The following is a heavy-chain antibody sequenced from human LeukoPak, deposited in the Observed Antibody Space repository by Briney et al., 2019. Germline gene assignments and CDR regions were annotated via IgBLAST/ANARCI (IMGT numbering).Heavy chain of an antibody. J-gene: IGHJ4*02. D-gene: IGHD5-12*01. CDR1: GFTFSSYW. CDR2: INSDGSST. Sequence: GGSLRLSCAASGFTFSSYWMHWVRQAPGKGLVWVSRINSDGSSTSYADSVKGRFTISRDNAKNTLYLQMNSLRAEDTAVYYCARRRGYSGYDNLIDYWGQGTLVTVSS. CDR3: ARRRGYSGYDNLIDY. V-gene: IGHV3-74*01.